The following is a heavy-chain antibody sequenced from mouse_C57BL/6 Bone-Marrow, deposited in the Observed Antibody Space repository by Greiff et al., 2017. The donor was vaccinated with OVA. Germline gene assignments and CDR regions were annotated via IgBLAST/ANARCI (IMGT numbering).Heavy chain of an antibody. CDR2: IYPRSGNT. V-gene: IGHV1-81*01. Sequence: QVQLQQSGAELARPGASVKLSCKASGYTFTSYVISWVKQRTGQGLEWIGEIYPRSGNTYYNEKFKGKATLTADKSSSTAYMELRSLTSEDSAVYFCARNGCYAMDYWGQGTSVTVSS. D-gene: IGHD2-2*01. CDR3: ARNGCYAMDY. J-gene: IGHJ4*01. CDR1: GYTFTSYV.